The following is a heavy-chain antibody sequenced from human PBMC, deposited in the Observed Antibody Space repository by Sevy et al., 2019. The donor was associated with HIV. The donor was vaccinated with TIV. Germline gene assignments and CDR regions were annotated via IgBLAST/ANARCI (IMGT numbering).Heavy chain of an antibody. CDR1: GFTFDEYG. J-gene: IGHJ4*02. CDR2: INFNSVNI. D-gene: IGHD6-13*01. Sequence: GGSLILSCAASGFTFDEYGMHLVRQAPGNGLEWVSVINFNSVNIGYADSVKGRFTMSRDNAKKSLYMQMNSLRDEDTALYYCAKDISIEGGIAAVGTGIFDFWGQGTLVTVSS. CDR3: AKDISIEGGIAAVGTGIFDF. V-gene: IGHV3-9*01.